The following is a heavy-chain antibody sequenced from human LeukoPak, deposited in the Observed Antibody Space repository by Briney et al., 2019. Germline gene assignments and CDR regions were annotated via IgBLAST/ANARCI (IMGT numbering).Heavy chain of an antibody. CDR3: ARESGLLGDY. V-gene: IGHV3-53*04. D-gene: IGHD3-22*01. J-gene: IGHJ4*02. CDR2: IYRGGST. Sequence: GSLRLSCAASGFTVSSNYMSWVRQAPGKGLEWISVIYRGGSTYYADSVKGRFTISRHNSKNTLYLQMNSLRAEDTAMYYCARESGLLGDYWGQGTLVTVSS. CDR1: GFTVSSNY.